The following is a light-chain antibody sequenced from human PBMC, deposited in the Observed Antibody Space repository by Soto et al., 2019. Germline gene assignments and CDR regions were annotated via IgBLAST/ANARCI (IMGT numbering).Light chain of an antibody. CDR3: QQYGNSRT. CDR1: QSVSSNH. CDR2: GAS. Sequence: ETVLTQSPGTLSLSPGERATLSCRASQSVSSNHLAWYQQKPGQAPRLLMYGASSRATGIPDRFSGSGSGTDFTLTISRLEPEDFAVYYCQQYGNSRTFGQGNKVEIK. V-gene: IGKV3-20*01. J-gene: IGKJ1*01.